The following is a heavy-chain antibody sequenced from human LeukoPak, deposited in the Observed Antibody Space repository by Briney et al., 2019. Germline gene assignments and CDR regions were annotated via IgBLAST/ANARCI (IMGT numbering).Heavy chain of an antibody. J-gene: IGHJ6*03. CDR2: INPSGST. CDR1: GYSISSGYY. Sequence: SETLSLTCTVSGYSISSGYYWGWIRQPPGKGLEWIGEINPSGSTNYSPSLKSRVTISVDTSKNQFSLKLSSVAAADTAVYFCARVGYSYLIIDWSRTGLGAYPTKYYYHMDVWDKGTTVTVSS. D-gene: IGHD5-18*01. CDR3: ARVGYSYLIIDWSRTGLGAYPTKYYYHMDV. V-gene: IGHV4-38-2*02.